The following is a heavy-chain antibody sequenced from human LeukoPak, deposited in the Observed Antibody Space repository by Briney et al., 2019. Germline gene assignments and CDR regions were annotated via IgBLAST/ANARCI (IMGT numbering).Heavy chain of an antibody. D-gene: IGHD3-3*01. J-gene: IGHJ3*01. CDR1: GFTLGDYP. Sequence: LTLFCTASGFTLGDYPMRWLRQASGKGLEWVSFFRGKAYGGTTQYDASVKGRFTISRDDSKNIAYLQINSLKNEDTALYFCTREITTFEYDFDLWGQGIMVTVSS. CDR2: FRGKAYGGTT. CDR3: TREITTFEYDFDL. V-gene: IGHV3-49*02.